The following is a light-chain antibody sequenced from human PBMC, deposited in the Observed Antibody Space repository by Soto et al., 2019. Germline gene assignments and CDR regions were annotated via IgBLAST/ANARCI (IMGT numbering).Light chain of an antibody. CDR3: CSYAGTYTGV. J-gene: IGLJ1*01. V-gene: IGLV2-11*01. Sequence: QAVVTQPRSVSGSPGQSVSISCTGTSSDVGRYSYVSWYQQHPGKAPKLMIYDVSERPSGVPDRFSGSKSGNTASLTISGLQAEDEADYYCCSYAGTYTGVFGTGTKLTVL. CDR1: SSDVGRYSY. CDR2: DVS.